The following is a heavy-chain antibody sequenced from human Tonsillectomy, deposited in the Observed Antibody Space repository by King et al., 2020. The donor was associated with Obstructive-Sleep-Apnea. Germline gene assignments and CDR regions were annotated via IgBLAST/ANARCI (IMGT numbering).Heavy chain of an antibody. Sequence: VQLVESGGGLVKPGGSLRLSCAASGFTFSSYRMNWVRQAPGKGLEWVSSISSSSSYIYYADSGKGRFTISRDNAKNSQYLQMNSLRAEDTAVYYCARVSRRVAVAGIALNPIDYWGPGTLVTVSS. CDR2: ISSSSSYI. CDR1: GFTFSSYR. V-gene: IGHV3-21*01. J-gene: IGHJ4*02. D-gene: IGHD6-19*01. CDR3: ARVSRRVAVAGIALNPIDY.